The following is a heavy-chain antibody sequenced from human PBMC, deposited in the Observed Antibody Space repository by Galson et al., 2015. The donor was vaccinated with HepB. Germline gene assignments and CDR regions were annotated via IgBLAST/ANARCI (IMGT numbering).Heavy chain of an antibody. CDR2: IDPSDSYT. V-gene: IGHV5-10-1*01. CDR3: ARHNVGAIGGDS. J-gene: IGHJ4*02. D-gene: IGHD1-26*01. Sequence: QSGAEVKKPGESLRISCKGSGYSFTTSWISWVRQMPGKGLEWMGRIDPSDSYTNYSPSFEGHVIISVDRSITTAYLQWSSLKASDTAIYHCARHNVGAIGGDSWGQGTLVTVSS. CDR1: GYSFTTSW.